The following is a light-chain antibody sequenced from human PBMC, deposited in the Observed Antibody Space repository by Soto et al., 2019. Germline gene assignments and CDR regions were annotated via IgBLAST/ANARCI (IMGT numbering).Light chain of an antibody. CDR1: SSDVGNYNY. V-gene: IGLV2-14*01. CDR2: HVS. Sequence: QSALTHPASVSWSPGQSITISCSGTSSDVGNYNYVSWYQQHQGKGPKLIIYHVSYRPSGVSNRFSGSKSGNTASLTISGLQAEDEADYYCTSYTTSSTYVFGTGTKVTVL. CDR3: TSYTTSSTYV. J-gene: IGLJ1*01.